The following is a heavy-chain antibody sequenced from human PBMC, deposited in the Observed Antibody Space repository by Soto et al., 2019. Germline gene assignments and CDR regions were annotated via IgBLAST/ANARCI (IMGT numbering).Heavy chain of an antibody. CDR3: ARDHRARAAAGIRWFDP. V-gene: IGHV4-38-2*02. J-gene: IGHJ5*02. CDR2: IYHSGST. CDR1: GYSISSGYY. D-gene: IGHD6-13*01. Sequence: LSLTCAVSGYSISSGYYWGWIRQPPGKGLEWIGSIYHSGSTYYNPSLKSRVTISVDTSKNQFSLKLSSVTAADTAVYYCARDHRARAAAGIRWFDPWGQGTLVTVSS.